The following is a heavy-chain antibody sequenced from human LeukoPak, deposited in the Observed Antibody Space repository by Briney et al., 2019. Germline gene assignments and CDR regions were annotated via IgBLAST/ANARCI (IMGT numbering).Heavy chain of an antibody. Sequence: PGGSLRLSCAASAFTFSSSWMHWVRQVPEKGLLWVSRINSDGSTSRYADSVKGRFTISRDNAKNTLYLQMNSLRAEDTAVYYCVRGLYCRSGNCFDVFDIWGQGTLVTVSS. J-gene: IGHJ3*02. CDR3: VRGLYCRSGNCFDVFDI. CDR2: INSDGSTS. V-gene: IGHV3-74*01. D-gene: IGHD2-15*01. CDR1: AFTFSSSW.